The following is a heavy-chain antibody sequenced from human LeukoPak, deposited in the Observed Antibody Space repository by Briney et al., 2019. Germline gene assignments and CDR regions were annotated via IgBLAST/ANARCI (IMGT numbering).Heavy chain of an antibody. D-gene: IGHD4-11*01. CDR1: GFAFSSYW. CDR2: ISPDGSAE. V-gene: IGHV3-7*01. Sequence: PGGSLRLSCVASGFAFSSYWMSWVRQAPGKGLKLVANISPDGSAEDYVDSVRGRFAISRDNAKRSLYLQMNSLSPEDTAVYYCANQAYSQFDYWGQGTLVSVSS. CDR3: ANQAYSQFDY. J-gene: IGHJ4*02.